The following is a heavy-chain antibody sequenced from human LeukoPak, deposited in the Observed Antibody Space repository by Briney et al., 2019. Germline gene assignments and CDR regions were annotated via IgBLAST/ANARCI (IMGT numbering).Heavy chain of an antibody. J-gene: IGHJ6*02. Sequence: GGSLRLSCAASGFTFNYAWMSWVRQVPGKGLEWVGQTVSEIDGGTTDYATPVKGRFTISRDDSKSTLYLQVNSLKIEDTAVYYCTTDEDWNYACKDVWGQGATVIVSS. V-gene: IGHV3-15*04. CDR3: TTDEDWNYACKDV. CDR1: GFTFNYAW. CDR2: TVSEIDGGTT. D-gene: IGHD1-7*01.